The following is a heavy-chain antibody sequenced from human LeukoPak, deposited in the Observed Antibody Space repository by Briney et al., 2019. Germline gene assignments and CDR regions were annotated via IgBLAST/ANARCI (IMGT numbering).Heavy chain of an antibody. D-gene: IGHD3-9*01. V-gene: IGHV3-7*03. CDR3: AGGTGFIIKD. J-gene: IGHJ4*02. Sequence: GGSLRLSCAASGFTFSRHWMYWVRQAPGKGLEWVANIKQDGSEKNYVDSVKGRFTISGDNAKNSLYLQMNNLRVEDTAMYYCAGGTGFIIKDWGQGTLVTVSS. CDR2: IKQDGSEK. CDR1: GFTFSRHW.